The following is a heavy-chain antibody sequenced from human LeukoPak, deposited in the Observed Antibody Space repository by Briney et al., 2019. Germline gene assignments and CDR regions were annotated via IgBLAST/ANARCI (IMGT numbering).Heavy chain of an antibody. J-gene: IGHJ5*02. Sequence: SETLSLTCAVSGYSISSGYYWGWIRQPPGKGLEWIGSIYHSGSTYCNPSLKSRVTISVDTSKNQFSLKLSSVTAADTAVYYCARGQLRYFDWLLFGGDWFDPWGQGTLVTVSS. CDR3: ARGQLRYFDWLLFGGDWFDP. CDR2: IYHSGST. CDR1: GYSISSGYY. D-gene: IGHD3-9*01. V-gene: IGHV4-38-2*01.